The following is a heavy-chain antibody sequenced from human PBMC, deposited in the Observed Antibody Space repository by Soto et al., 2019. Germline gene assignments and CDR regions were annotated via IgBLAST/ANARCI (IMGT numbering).Heavy chain of an antibody. CDR1: GFTFSSYA. J-gene: IGHJ3*02. D-gene: IGHD1-26*01. V-gene: IGHV3-23*01. CDR2: ISGIGGST. Sequence: GGSLRLSFAASGFTFSSYAMSWVRQAPWKGLEWVSAISGIGGSTYYADSVKGRFTISRDNSKNTLYLQMNSLRAEDTAVYYCAKASGGGSNYGGAFDIWGKATMVT. CDR3: AKASGGGSNYGGAFDI.